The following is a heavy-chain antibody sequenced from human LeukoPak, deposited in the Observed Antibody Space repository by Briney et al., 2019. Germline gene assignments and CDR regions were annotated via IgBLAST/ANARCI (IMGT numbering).Heavy chain of an antibody. Sequence: PGGSLRLSCTASGFTFSSYSMNWVRQAPGKGLEWISYISGSGSPTSYADSVKGRFTISRDNAKNSLYLQVNSLRAEDTAVYYCAKEGVEMATIRGYYFDYWGQGTLVTVSS. J-gene: IGHJ4*02. D-gene: IGHD5-24*01. CDR3: AKEGVEMATIRGYYFDY. CDR2: ISGSGSPT. V-gene: IGHV3-48*01. CDR1: GFTFSSYS.